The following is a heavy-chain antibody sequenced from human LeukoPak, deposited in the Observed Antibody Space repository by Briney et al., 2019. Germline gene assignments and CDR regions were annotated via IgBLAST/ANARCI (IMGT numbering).Heavy chain of an antibody. V-gene: IGHV3-23*01. CDR1: GFTFSSSA. J-gene: IGHJ4*02. Sequence: GGSLRLSCAASGFTFSSSAMSWVRQAPGKGLECVSSINSGGTRTYYSDSVKGRFTISRDNSKNTLYLLMNSLRAEDTAVYYCARDRGASGWYCSDYWGQGTLVTVSS. CDR2: INSGGTRT. D-gene: IGHD6-19*01. CDR3: ARDRGASGWYCSDY.